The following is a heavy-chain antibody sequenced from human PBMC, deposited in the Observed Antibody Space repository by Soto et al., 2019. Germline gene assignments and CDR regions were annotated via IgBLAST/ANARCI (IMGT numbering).Heavy chain of an antibody. CDR1: GFTFSSYG. J-gene: IGHJ6*02. CDR3: ARDALDLNRYYYYGMDV. V-gene: IGHV3-33*01. Sequence: QVQLVESGGGVVQPGRSLRLSCAASGFTFSSYGMHWVRQAPGKGLGWGAFIWYEGSNKYYADSVKGRFTISRDNSKNTLYLQMNSLRAEDTAVYYCARDALDLNRYYYYGMDVWGQGTTVTVSS. CDR2: IWYEGSNK.